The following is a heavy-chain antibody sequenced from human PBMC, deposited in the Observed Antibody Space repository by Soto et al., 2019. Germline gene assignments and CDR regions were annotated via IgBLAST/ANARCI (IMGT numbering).Heavy chain of an antibody. V-gene: IGHV3-30*03. D-gene: IGHD2-15*01. J-gene: IGHJ4*02. Sequence: QVQLVDSGGGVVQPGSSLRLSCAASGFTFSNYGMHWVQQAPGRGLEWVATISHHGSAKFYADSVKGRFTISRDESKNTLYVQMNSLRVEDTAVYYCVRDLNVPPSSDWGQGNLVTVPS. CDR1: GFTFSNYG. CDR3: VRDLNVPPSSD. CDR2: ISHHGSAK.